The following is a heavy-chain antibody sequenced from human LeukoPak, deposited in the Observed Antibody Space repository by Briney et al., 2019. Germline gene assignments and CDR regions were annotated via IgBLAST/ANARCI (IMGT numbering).Heavy chain of an antibody. Sequence: ASVKVSCKVSGYTLTELSMHWVRQAPGKGHGWMGGFDPEDGETIYAQKFQGRVTMTEDTSTDTAYMELSSLRSEDTAVYYCATEQSNQLLHYYGMDVWGQGTTVTVSS. J-gene: IGHJ6*02. CDR2: FDPEDGET. D-gene: IGHD2-2*01. CDR1: GYTLTELS. V-gene: IGHV1-24*01. CDR3: ATEQSNQLLHYYGMDV.